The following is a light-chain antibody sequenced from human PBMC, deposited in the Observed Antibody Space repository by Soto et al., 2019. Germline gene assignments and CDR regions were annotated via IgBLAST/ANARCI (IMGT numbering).Light chain of an antibody. CDR2: EAS. V-gene: IGKV1-5*03. Sequence: DIQMTQSPSTLSASVGDRVTITCRASQSISSWLAWYQQKPGTAPKLLLYEASSLESGVPSRFSGSGSGTEFTRPISSLQPYDFATYYCQQYYTYPWTVRQGTKVEVK. J-gene: IGKJ1*01. CDR1: QSISSW. CDR3: QQYYTYPWT.